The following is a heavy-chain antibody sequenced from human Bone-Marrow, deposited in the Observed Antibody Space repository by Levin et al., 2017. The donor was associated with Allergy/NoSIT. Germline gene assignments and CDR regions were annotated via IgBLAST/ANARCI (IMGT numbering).Heavy chain of an antibody. V-gene: IGHV3-66*01. D-gene: IGHD3-10*01. CDR3: ARDYFGSGSSWVAFDI. J-gene: IGHJ3*02. CDR1: GFTVSSNY. CDR2: IYSDGFT. Sequence: GGSLRLSCAASGFTVSSNYMSWVRQAPGKGLEWISFIYSDGFTYYADSVKGRFTISRDNSKNTVYLQMSRLGAEDTAVYFCARDYFGSGSSWVAFDIWGQGTEVTVSS.